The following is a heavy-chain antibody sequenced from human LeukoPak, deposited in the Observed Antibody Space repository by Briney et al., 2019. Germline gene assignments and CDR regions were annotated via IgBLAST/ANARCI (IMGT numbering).Heavy chain of an antibody. D-gene: IGHD1-20*01. CDR2: ISGSGGST. CDR3: AEVERYNWNFDY. CDR1: GFTFSSYA. J-gene: IGHJ4*02. Sequence: PGGSLRLSCAASGFTFSSYAMSWVRQAPGKGLEWVSAISGSGGSTYYADSVKGRFTISRDNSKNTLYLQMNSLRAEDTAVYYCAEVERYNWNFDYWGQGTLVTVSS. V-gene: IGHV3-23*01.